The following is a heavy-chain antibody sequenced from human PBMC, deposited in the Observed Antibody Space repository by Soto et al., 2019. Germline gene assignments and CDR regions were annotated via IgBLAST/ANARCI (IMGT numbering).Heavy chain of an antibody. D-gene: IGHD6-19*01. CDR2: INAGNGNT. J-gene: IGHJ5*02. CDR3: ARAQGGLAVAKGWFDP. Sequence: ASVKVSCKASGYTFTSYAMHWVRQAPGQRLEWMGWINAGNGNTKYSQKFQGRVTITRDTSASTAYMELSSLRSEDTAVYYCARAQGGLAVAKGWFDPWGQGTLVTVSS. CDR1: GYTFTSYA. V-gene: IGHV1-3*01.